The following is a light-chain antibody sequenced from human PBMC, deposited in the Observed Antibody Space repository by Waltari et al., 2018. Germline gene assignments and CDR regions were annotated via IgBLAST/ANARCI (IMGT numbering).Light chain of an antibody. CDR2: DVS. J-gene: IGLJ2*01. V-gene: IGLV2-14*03. CDR1: SSDVGGYNY. CDR3: SSYTSSSTSVV. Sequence: QSALTQPASVSGSPGQSLTISCTGTSSDVGGYNYVSWYQQHPGNAPKLMIYDVSNRPSGVSNRFSGSKSGNTASLTISGLQAEDEADYYCSSYTSSSTSVVFGGGTKLTVL.